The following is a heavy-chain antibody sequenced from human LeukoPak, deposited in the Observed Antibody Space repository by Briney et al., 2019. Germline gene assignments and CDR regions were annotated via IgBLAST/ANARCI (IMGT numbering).Heavy chain of an antibody. CDR1: GGSISSGSYY. CDR2: IYTSGST. Sequence: SQTLSLTCTVSGGSISSGSYYWSWIRQPAGKGLEWIGRIYTSGSTNYNPSLKSRVTISVDTSKNQFSLKLSSVTAADTAVYYCARARLSGTTYNYWGQGTLVTVSS. V-gene: IGHV4-61*02. CDR3: ARARLSGTTYNY. J-gene: IGHJ4*02. D-gene: IGHD1-7*01.